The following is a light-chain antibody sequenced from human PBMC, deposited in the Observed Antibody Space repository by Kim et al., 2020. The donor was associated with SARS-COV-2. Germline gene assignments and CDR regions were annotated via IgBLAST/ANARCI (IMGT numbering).Light chain of an antibody. Sequence: VAPGKKATLSCRASQSVSNNLAWYQHKPGQTPRLLIYGASTRATGVPARFSGSGSGTEFTLTISSLQSEDFALYYCQQYNNWPPYTFGQGTKLEI. CDR2: GAS. J-gene: IGKJ2*01. V-gene: IGKV3-15*01. CDR3: QQYNNWPPYT. CDR1: QSVSNN.